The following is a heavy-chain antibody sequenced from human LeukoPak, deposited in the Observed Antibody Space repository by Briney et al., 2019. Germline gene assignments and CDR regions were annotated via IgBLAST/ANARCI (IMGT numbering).Heavy chain of an antibody. Sequence: SETLSLTCTVSGGSISSYYWSWIRQPPGKGLEWIGYIYYSGSTNFNPSLKSRVTISVDTSKNQFSLKLSSVTAADTALYYCARGFTLFDPWGQGTLVTVSS. CDR1: GGSISSYY. CDR3: ARGFTLFDP. CDR2: IYYSGST. J-gene: IGHJ5*02. D-gene: IGHD2/OR15-2a*01. V-gene: IGHV4-59*01.